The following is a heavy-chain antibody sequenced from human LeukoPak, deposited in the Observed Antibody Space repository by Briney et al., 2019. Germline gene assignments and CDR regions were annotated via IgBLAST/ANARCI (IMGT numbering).Heavy chain of an antibody. CDR3: ARKTVVGSYFDY. D-gene: IGHD4-23*01. J-gene: IGHJ4*02. Sequence: GRFTISRDNAKNSLNLQMNSLRAEDTAVYYCARKTVVGSYFDYWGQGTPVTVSS. V-gene: IGHV3-11*01.